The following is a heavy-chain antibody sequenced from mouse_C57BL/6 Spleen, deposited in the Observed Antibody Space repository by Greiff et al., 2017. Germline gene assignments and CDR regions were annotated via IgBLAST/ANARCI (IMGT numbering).Heavy chain of an antibody. D-gene: IGHD2-3*01. Sequence: EVKLVESGGGLVKPGGSLKLSCAASGFTFSSYAMSWVRQTPEKRLEWVATISDGGSYTYYPDNVQGRFTISRDNAKNNLYLQMSHLKSEDTAMYYCASSYEPYAMGYWGQGTSVTVSS. CDR2: ISDGGSYT. J-gene: IGHJ4*01. CDR1: GFTFSSYA. V-gene: IGHV5-4*03. CDR3: ASSYEPYAMGY.